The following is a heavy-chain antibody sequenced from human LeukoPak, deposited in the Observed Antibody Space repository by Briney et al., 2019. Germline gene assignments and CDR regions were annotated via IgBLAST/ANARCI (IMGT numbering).Heavy chain of an antibody. D-gene: IGHD7-27*01. CDR1: GFTFSNYW. V-gene: IGHV3-15*05. Sequence: PGGSLRLSCAASGFTFSNYWIHWVRQVPGKGLEWVGRIKSKTEGGTTDYAAPVKGRFTISRDDSKNTLYLQMNSLKTEDTAVYYCTPSGAYWGQGTQVTVSS. CDR2: IKSKTEGGTT. CDR3: TPSGAY. J-gene: IGHJ4*02.